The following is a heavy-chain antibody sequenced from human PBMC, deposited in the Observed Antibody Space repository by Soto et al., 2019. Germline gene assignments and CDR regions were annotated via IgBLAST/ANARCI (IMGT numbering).Heavy chain of an antibody. CDR2: IYYSGYT. J-gene: IGHJ6*02. CDR3: ARDQNRGLPYSSGWNPVVLYGMDV. CDR1: GGSISSSSYY. V-gene: IGHV4-39*07. Sequence: SETLSLTCTVSGGSISSSSYYWGWIRQPPGKGLEWIGSIYYSGYTYYNPSLKSRVTIAVDTSKNQFSLSLRSVTAADTAVYYCARDQNRGLPYSSGWNPVVLYGMDVWGQGITVTVSS. D-gene: IGHD6-19*01.